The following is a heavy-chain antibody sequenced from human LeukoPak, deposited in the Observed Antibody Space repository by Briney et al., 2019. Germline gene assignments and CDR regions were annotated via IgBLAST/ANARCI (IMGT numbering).Heavy chain of an antibody. CDR3: ARDLEDKYYFDY. Sequence: ASVKVSCKVSGYTLTELSMHWVRQAPGQGLEWMGWISAYNGNTNYAQKLQGRVTMTTDTSTSTAYMELRSLRSDDTAVYYCARDLEDKYYFDYWGQGTLVTVSS. CDR1: GYTLTELS. CDR2: ISAYNGNT. V-gene: IGHV1-18*01. D-gene: IGHD5-24*01. J-gene: IGHJ4*02.